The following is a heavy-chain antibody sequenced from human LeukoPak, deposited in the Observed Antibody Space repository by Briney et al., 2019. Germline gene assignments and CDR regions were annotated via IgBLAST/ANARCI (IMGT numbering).Heavy chain of an antibody. CDR1: GFTFNNYA. V-gene: IGHV3-23*01. Sequence: GGSLRLSCAASGFTFNNYAMSWVRQAPGKGLEWVSAISGSGVSTYYADSVKGRFTISRDNSKNTLYLQMNSLRAEDTAVYYCARVEVACSSTSCSDLFDYWGQGTLVTVSS. D-gene: IGHD2-2*01. CDR2: ISGSGVST. CDR3: ARVEVACSSTSCSDLFDY. J-gene: IGHJ4*02.